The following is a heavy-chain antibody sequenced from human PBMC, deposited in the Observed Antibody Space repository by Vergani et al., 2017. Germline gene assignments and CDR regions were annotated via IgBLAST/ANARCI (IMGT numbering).Heavy chain of an antibody. CDR1: GFTVSSNY. Sequence: EVQLVETGGGLIQPGGSLRLSCAASGFTVSSNYMSWVRQAPGKGLEWVSVIYSGGSTYYADSVKGRFTISRDNSKNTLYLQMNSLRAEDTAVYYCARDQGYYGSGIDYWGQGTLVTVSS. CDR3: ARDQGYYGSGIDY. V-gene: IGHV3-53*02. CDR2: IYSGGST. D-gene: IGHD3-10*01. J-gene: IGHJ4*02.